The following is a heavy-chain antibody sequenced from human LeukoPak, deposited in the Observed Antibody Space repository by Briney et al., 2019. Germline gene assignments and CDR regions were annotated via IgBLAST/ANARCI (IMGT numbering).Heavy chain of an antibody. CDR3: ARDPNSAL. J-gene: IGHJ4*02. CDR1: GGSMSSAY. CDR2: LSPSGST. Sequence: ASGTLSLTCTVSGGSMSSAYWSWIRQPAGKGLEWIGRLSPSGSTNYNPSLKSRVTMSADTSKNQFSLKLTSVTVADTAVYYCARDPNSALWGQGTLVTVSS. V-gene: IGHV4-4*07. D-gene: IGHD4-23*01.